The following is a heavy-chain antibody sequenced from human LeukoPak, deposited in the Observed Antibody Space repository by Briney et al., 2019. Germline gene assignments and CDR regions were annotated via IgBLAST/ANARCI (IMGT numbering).Heavy chain of an antibody. D-gene: IGHD4-17*01. CDR1: GFTFSSYS. CDR3: ARTYGDYKDDAFDI. V-gene: IGHV3-48*01. Sequence: PGGSLRLSCAASGFTFSSYSMNWVRQAPGKGLEWVSYISSSSSTIYYADSVKGRFTISRDNAKNSLYLQMNSLRAEDTAVYYCARTYGDYKDDAFDIWGQGTMVTVSS. CDR2: ISSSSSTI. J-gene: IGHJ3*02.